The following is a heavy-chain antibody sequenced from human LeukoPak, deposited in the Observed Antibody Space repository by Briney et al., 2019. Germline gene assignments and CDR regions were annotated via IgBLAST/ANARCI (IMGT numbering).Heavy chain of an antibody. CDR3: ARSSERKYYFDY. J-gene: IGHJ4*02. CDR2: IKQDGSEK. CDR1: GFTFSSYW. V-gene: IGHV3-7*03. D-gene: IGHD3-22*01. Sequence: PGGSQRLPCAASGFTFSSYWMTWVRQAPGKGLEWVANIKQDGSEKYYVDSVKGRFTISRDNAKNSLYLQMNSLRAEDTAVYYCARSSERKYYFDYWGQGTLVTVSS.